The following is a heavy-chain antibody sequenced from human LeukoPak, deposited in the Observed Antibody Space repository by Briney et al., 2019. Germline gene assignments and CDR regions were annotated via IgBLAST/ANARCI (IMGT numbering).Heavy chain of an antibody. CDR2: INAGNGNT. CDR3: ARDGNRIQLWTIEVSAFDI. D-gene: IGHD5-18*01. V-gene: IGHV1-3*01. J-gene: IGHJ3*02. CDR1: GYTFTSYA. Sequence: ASVKVSCKASGYTFTSYAMHWVRQAPGQRLEWMGWINAGNGNTKYSQKFQGRVTITRDTSASTAYMELSSLRSEDTAVYYCARDGNRIQLWTIEVSAFDIWGQGTMVTVSS.